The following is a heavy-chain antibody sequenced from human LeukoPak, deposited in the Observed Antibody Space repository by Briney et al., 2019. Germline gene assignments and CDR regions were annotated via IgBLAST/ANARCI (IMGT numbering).Heavy chain of an antibody. CDR2: IKEDGSQT. Sequence: GGSLRLSCAASGFTFSRYWMTWVRQAPGKGLEWVANIKEDGSQTYYVDSVKGRFTISRDNAKNSLYLQMNSLRAEDTAVYYCARDPADHWGQGTLVTVSS. CDR1: GFTFSRYW. J-gene: IGHJ4*01. V-gene: IGHV3-7*01. CDR3: ARDPADH.